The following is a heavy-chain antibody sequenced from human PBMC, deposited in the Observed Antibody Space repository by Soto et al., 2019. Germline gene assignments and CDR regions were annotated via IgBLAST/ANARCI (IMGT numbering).Heavy chain of an antibody. J-gene: IGHJ4*02. CDR3: ARDPGYSGYDMGEYFDY. Sequence: SVKVSCKASGYPFTTYAIHWVRQAPGQRLEWMGRIIPILGIANYAQKFQGRVTITADKSTSTAYMELSSLRSEDTAVYYCARDPGYSGYDMGEYFDYWGQGTLVTVSS. D-gene: IGHD5-12*01. CDR1: GYPFTTYA. V-gene: IGHV1-69*04. CDR2: IIPILGIA.